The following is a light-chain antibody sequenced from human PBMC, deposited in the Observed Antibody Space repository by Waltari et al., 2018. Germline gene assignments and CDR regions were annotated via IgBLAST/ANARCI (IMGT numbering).Light chain of an antibody. CDR2: GAS. J-gene: IGKJ2*01. V-gene: IGKV3-15*01. CDR3: QQYNNWPDT. Sequence: EIVMTQSPATLSVSPGERATLSCRASQSVSSNLAWYQQKPGQAPRLLFYGASTRATGIPTRFSGSGSGTEFTLTISSLQSEDFAVYYCQQYNNWPDTFGQGTTLEIK. CDR1: QSVSSN.